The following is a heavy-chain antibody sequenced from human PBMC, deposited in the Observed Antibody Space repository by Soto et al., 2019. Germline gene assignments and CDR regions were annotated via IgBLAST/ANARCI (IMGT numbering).Heavy chain of an antibody. CDR3: ARVDYYGSGSYYGDFDY. V-gene: IGHV4-34*01. Sequence: SETLSLTCAVYGGSFSGYYWSWIRQPPGKGLEWIGEINHSGSTNYNPSLKSRVTISVDTSKNQFSLKLSSVTAADTAVYYCARVDYYGSGSYYGDFDYWGQATLVTVSS. J-gene: IGHJ4*02. D-gene: IGHD3-10*01. CDR2: INHSGST. CDR1: GGSFSGYY.